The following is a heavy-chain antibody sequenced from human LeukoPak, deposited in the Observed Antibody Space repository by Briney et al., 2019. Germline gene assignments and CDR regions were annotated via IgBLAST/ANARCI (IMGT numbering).Heavy chain of an antibody. V-gene: IGHV1-69*13. D-gene: IGHD3-10*01. CDR1: GGTFSSYA. J-gene: IGHJ3*02. CDR3: AGGLTDYFDAFDT. CDR2: IIPIFGTA. Sequence: GASVKVSCKASGGTFSSYAISWVRQAPGQGLEWMGGIIPIFGTANYAQKFQGRVTITADESTSTAYMELSSLRSEDTAVYYCAGGLTDYFDAFDTWGQGTMVTVSS.